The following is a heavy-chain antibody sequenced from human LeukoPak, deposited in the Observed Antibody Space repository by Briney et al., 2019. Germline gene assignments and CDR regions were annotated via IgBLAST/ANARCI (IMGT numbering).Heavy chain of an antibody. CDR2: ISYDGSNK. V-gene: IGHV3-30*18. J-gene: IGHJ4*02. Sequence: PGGSLRLSCAASGFTFDDYGMSWVRQAPGKGLEWVAVISYDGSNKYYADSVKGRFTISRDNSKNTLYLQMNSLRAEDTAVYYCAKDWAVYSSSWYFDYWGQGTLVTVSS. D-gene: IGHD6-13*01. CDR3: AKDWAVYSSSWYFDY. CDR1: GFTFDDYG.